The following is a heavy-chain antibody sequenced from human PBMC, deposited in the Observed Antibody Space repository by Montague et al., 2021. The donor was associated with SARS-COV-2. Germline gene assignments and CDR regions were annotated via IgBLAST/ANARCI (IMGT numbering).Heavy chain of an antibody. V-gene: IGHV6-1*01. J-gene: IGHJ4*02. CDR1: GDSVSTKLSA. Sequence: CAISGDSVSTKLSAWNWIRQSPSRGLEWLGRTYYRSNWSHDYAPSVKSRIIVNPDTSKNQFSLQLNSVTPEGTAVYYCVRDHDQGFDYWGEGTLVTVSS. CDR2: TYYRSNWSH. D-gene: IGHD1-1*01. CDR3: VRDHDQGFDY.